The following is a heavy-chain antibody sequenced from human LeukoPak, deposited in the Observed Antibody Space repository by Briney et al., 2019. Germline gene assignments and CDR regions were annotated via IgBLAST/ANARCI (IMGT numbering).Heavy chain of an antibody. J-gene: IGHJ4*02. D-gene: IGHD3-3*01. V-gene: IGHV4-59*01. Sequence: PSETLSLTCTVSGGSISTYYWSWIRQPPGKGLEWIGYIYISGTTNYNPSLKSRVTMSVDTSKNQLSMKLSSVTAADTAVYYCARGSDFCDCWGQGTLVTVSS. CDR2: IYISGTT. CDR1: GGSISTYY. CDR3: ARGSDFCDC.